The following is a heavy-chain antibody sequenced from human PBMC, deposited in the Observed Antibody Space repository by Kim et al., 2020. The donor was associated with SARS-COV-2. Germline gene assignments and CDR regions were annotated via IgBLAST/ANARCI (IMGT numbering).Heavy chain of an antibody. J-gene: IGHJ4*02. V-gene: IGHV7-4-1*02. CDR3: ARGVVVPAAHGAEQQPPITFDY. D-gene: IGHD2-2*01. CDR1: GYTFTSYA. Sequence: ASVKVSCKASGYTFTSYAMNWVRQAPGQGLEWMGWINTNTGNPTYAQGFTGRFVFSLDTSVSTAYLQISSLKAEDTAVYYCARGVVVPAAHGAEQQPPITFDYWGQGTLVTVSS. CDR2: INTNTGNP.